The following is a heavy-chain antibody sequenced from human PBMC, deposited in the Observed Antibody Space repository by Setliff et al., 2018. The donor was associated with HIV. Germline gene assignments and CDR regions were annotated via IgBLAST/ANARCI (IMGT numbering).Heavy chain of an antibody. CDR1: GGTFNTYT. V-gene: IGHV1-69*05. CDR3: ATRAYDSSGYLRSRVSGAAFDI. D-gene: IGHD3-22*01. Sequence: SVKVSCKASGGTFNTYTITWVRQAPGQGLEWMGGIIPIFGTAKYAQKFQGRVTITTDESTSTAYMELTSLRSEDTAVYYCATRAYDSSGYLRSRVSGAAFDIWGQGTMVTVSS. J-gene: IGHJ3*02. CDR2: IIPIFGTA.